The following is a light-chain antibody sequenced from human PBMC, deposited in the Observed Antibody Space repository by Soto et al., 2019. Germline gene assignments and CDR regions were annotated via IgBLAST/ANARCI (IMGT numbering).Light chain of an antibody. Sequence: DIQMTQSPSSLSAFVGDRVTITCRTSQIISSSLNWYQQKPGKAPKLLIYKASTLKSGVPSRFSGSGSGTEFTLTISSLQPDDFATYYCQHYNSYSEAFGQGTKVDI. CDR1: QIISSS. V-gene: IGKV1-5*03. CDR3: QHYNSYSEA. CDR2: KAS. J-gene: IGKJ1*01.